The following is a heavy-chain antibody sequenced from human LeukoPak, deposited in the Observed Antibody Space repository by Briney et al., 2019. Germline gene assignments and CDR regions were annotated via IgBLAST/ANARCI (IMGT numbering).Heavy chain of an antibody. V-gene: IGHV1-18*01. CDR1: GYTFTSYG. D-gene: IGHD3-22*01. J-gene: IGHJ4*02. CDR2: ISAYNGNT. Sequence: ASVKVSCKXSGYTFTSYGISWVRQAPGQGLEWMGWISAYNGNTNYAQKLQGRVTMTTDTSTSTAYMELRSLRSDDTAVYYCARDDAIWGVIYYDSSSTDYWGQGTLVTVSS. CDR3: ARDDAIWGVIYYDSSSTDY.